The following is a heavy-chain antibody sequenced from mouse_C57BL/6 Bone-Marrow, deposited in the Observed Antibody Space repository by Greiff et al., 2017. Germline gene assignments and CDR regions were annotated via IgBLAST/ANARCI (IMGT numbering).Heavy chain of an antibody. J-gene: IGHJ2*01. CDR2: IYPRSGNT. CDR3: ATPVIIVLYYFDY. D-gene: IGHD2-12*01. V-gene: IGHV1-81*01. CDR1: GYTFTSYG. Sequence: VQLQESAAALALPFAPFPLSFNSSGYTFTSYGISWVKQRTGQGLEWIGEIYPRSGNTYYNEKFKGKATLTADKSSSTAYMELRSLTSEDSAVYFCATPVIIVLYYFDYWGQGTTLTVSS.